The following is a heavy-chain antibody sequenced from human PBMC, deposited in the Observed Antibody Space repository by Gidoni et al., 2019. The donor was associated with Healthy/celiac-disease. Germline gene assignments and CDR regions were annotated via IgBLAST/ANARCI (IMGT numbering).Heavy chain of an antibody. CDR2: ISGSGGNT. V-gene: IGHV3-23*01. Sequence: EVQLLESGGGLVQPGGSLRLSCAASGFTFSSYAMSWVRQAPGKGLGWVSAISGSGGNTYYADSVKGRFTISRDNSKKTLYLQMNSLRAEDTAVYYCAPPVDRLPQSSGWGQGTLVTVSS. J-gene: IGHJ4*02. CDR3: APPVDRLPQSSG. CDR1: GFTFSSYA. D-gene: IGHD6-19*01.